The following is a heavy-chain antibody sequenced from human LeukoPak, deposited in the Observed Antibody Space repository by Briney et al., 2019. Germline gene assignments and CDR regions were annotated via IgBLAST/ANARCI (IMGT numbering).Heavy chain of an antibody. CDR3: ARDIYDFWSGPDY. CDR1: GFTFSSYE. V-gene: IGHV3-48*03. Sequence: GGSLRLSCAASGFTFSSYEMNWVRQAPGKGLEWVSYISSSGSTIYYADSVKGRFTISRDNAKNSLYLQMNSLRAEDTAVYYCARDIYDFWSGPDYWGQGTLVTVSS. J-gene: IGHJ4*02. CDR2: ISSSGSTI. D-gene: IGHD3-3*01.